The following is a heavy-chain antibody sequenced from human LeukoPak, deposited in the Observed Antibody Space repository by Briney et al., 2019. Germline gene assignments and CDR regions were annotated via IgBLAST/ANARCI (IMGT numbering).Heavy chain of an antibody. V-gene: IGHV3-7*01. Sequence: PGGSLRLSCAASGFTFSSYWMSWVRQAPGKGLEWVANMKQDGGETYYVDSVKGRFTISRDNAKNSLYLQMNSLRAEDTAVYYCARVDTAMVHQRSSHYYYYYMDVWGKGTTVTVSS. CDR3: ARVDTAMVHQRSSHYYYYYMDV. CDR1: GFTFSSYW. J-gene: IGHJ6*03. D-gene: IGHD5-18*01. CDR2: MKQDGGET.